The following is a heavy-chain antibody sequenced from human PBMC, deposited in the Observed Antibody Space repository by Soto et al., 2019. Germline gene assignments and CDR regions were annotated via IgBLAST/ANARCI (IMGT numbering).Heavy chain of an antibody. J-gene: IGHJ6*02. Sequence: GGTLRLSCAASGFTFSSYGMHWVRQAPGKGLEWVAVISYDGSNKYYADSVKGRFTISRDNSKNTLYLQMNSLRAEDTAVYYCAKGRYWTEGWTWTSYYPYGMGVCHQATTVTVSS. CDR3: AKGRYWTEGWTWTSYYPYGMGV. D-gene: IGHD1-1*01. V-gene: IGHV3-30*18. CDR2: ISYDGSNK. CDR1: GFTFSSYG.